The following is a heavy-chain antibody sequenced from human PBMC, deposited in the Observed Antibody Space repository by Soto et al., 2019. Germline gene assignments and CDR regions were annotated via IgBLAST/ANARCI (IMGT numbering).Heavy chain of an antibody. V-gene: IGHV4-4*02. J-gene: IGHJ4*02. CDR2: VYHSGST. D-gene: IGHD1-1*01. CDR1: GGSISTSNW. CDR3: ARTSTSGTRFDC. Sequence: QVQLQESGPGLVKPSGTLSLTCAVSGGSISTSNWWSWVRQPPGKGLEWIGEVYHSGSTNYNPSFKSRVAMSVDKSKTQFSLKLNSVTAADTALYSGARTSTSGTRFDCWGQGSLVTVSS.